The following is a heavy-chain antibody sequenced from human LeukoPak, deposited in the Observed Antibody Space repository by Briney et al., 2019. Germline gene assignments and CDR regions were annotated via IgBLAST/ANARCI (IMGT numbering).Heavy chain of an antibody. V-gene: IGHV4-39*01. J-gene: IGHJ5*02. Sequence: SETLSLTCTVSGGSISSSSYYWGWIRQPPGKGLEWIGSMYYSGSTYYNPSLKSRVTISVDTSKNQFSLKLSSVTAADTAVYYCARTRSRGSIVGNWFDPWGQGTLVTVSS. CDR3: ARTRSRGSIVGNWFDP. CDR2: MYYSGST. D-gene: IGHD1-26*01. CDR1: GGSISSSSYY.